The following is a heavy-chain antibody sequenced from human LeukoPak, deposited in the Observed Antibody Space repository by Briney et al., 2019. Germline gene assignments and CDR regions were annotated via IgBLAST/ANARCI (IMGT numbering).Heavy chain of an antibody. D-gene: IGHD6-19*01. CDR2: IYNSGTT. Sequence: SETLSLTCTVSGGSISSYYWSWIRQPAGNGLEWIGRIYNSGTTHYNPSLKSRVTISVDTSKNQISLKLTSVTAADTAVYYCASDGGRSNLAVLWGQGTLVTVSS. J-gene: IGHJ4*02. V-gene: IGHV4-4*07. CDR3: ASDGGRSNLAVL. CDR1: GGSISSYY.